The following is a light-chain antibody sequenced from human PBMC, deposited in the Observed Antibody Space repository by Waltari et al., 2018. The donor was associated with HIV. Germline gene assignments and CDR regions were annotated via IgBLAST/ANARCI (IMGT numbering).Light chain of an antibody. Sequence: DIQMTQSPSSLSASVGDRVTITCWASQGISDSLAWYQQKPRKSPKVLLYAASRLERGVPPRFSGRGSGTEYMRTSCSLRREEFATYYWQEYYSTPGKFGQGAKVEIK. J-gene: IGKJ1*01. V-gene: IGKV1-NL1*01. CDR1: QGISDS. CDR3: QEYYSTPGK. CDR2: AAS.